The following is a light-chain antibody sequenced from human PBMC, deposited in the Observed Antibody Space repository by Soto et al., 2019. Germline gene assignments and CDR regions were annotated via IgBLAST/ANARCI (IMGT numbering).Light chain of an antibody. CDR3: AALDNSLNSYV. CDR2: NYN. J-gene: IGLJ1*01. CDR1: SSNIGANP. Sequence: QSVLTQPPSASETPGQRVTISCSGSSSNIGANPVNWFQQLPGTAPKLLIYNYNQRPSGVPDRFSGSKSGTSASLAISELQAWDEADYYWAALDNSLNSYVFGTGTKLTVL. V-gene: IGLV1-44*01.